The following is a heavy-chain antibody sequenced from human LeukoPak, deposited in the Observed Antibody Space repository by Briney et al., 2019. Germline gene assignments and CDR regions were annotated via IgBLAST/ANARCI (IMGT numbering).Heavy chain of an antibody. CDR2: IIPIFGTA. Sequence: SVKVSCKASVGTVSSYAISWVRQAPGQGLEWMGGIIPIFGTANYAQKFQGRVTITTDESTSTAYMELSSLTSADTAVYSCESKESMGSYNNWFDPWGQGTLVTVSS. CDR1: VGTVSSYA. CDR3: ESKESMGSYNNWFDP. J-gene: IGHJ5*02. V-gene: IGHV1-69*05. D-gene: IGHD1-26*01.